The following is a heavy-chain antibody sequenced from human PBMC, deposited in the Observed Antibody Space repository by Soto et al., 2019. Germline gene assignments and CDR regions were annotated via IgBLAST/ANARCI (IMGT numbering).Heavy chain of an antibody. J-gene: IGHJ6*02. V-gene: IGHV4-59*01. CDR1: GGSISSYY. Sequence: SETLYLTCTVSGGSISSYYWSWIRQPPGKGLEWIGYIYYSGSTNYNPSLKSRVTISVDTSKNQFSLKLSSVTAADTAVYYCARGVRYYDSSCYLPAVHHNYYCMEVWGQGTTVTVSS. D-gene: IGHD3-22*01. CDR3: ARGVRYYDSSCYLPAVHHNYYCMEV. CDR2: IYYSGST.